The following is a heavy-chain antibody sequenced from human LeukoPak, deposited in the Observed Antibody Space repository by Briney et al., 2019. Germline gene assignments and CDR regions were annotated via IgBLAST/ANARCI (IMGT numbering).Heavy chain of an antibody. CDR2: INHSGST. Sequence: PSETLSLTCAVYGGSFSGYYWRWIRQPPGKGLEWIGEINHSGSTNYNPSLKSRVTISVDTSKNQFSLKLSSVTAADTAVYYCARGGRIMITFGGVIQLGAFDIWGQGTMVTVSS. V-gene: IGHV4-34*01. D-gene: IGHD3-16*02. CDR1: GGSFSGYY. J-gene: IGHJ3*02. CDR3: ARGGRIMITFGGVIQLGAFDI.